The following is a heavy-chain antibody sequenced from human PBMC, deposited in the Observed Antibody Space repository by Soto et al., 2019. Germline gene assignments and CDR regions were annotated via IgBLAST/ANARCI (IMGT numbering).Heavy chain of an antibody. CDR3: VRATYFSDSSGYTRCLDY. Sequence: GGSLRLSCAVSGFTLSDHYIDWVRQAPGKGLEWVGRSRDKPQGYSTAYAASVKGRFTTSRDESKNSAYLQMNSLKTEDTAVYYCVRATYFSDSSGYTRCLDYWGQGTLVTVSS. CDR1: GFTLSDHY. CDR2: SRDKPQGYST. D-gene: IGHD3-22*01. V-gene: IGHV3-72*01. J-gene: IGHJ4*02.